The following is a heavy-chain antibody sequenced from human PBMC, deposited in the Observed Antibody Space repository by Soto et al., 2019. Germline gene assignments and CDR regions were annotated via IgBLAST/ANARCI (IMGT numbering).Heavy chain of an antibody. CDR3: ASSYGSGSRAFDY. J-gene: IGHJ4*02. CDR1: GDTFTFYS. CDR2: INPILSMS. D-gene: IGHD3-10*01. V-gene: IGHV1-69*02. Sequence: QVQLVQSGAEVKKPGSSVRVSCKASGDTFTFYSINWVRQAPGLGLEWMGRINPILSMSNYAQRFQGRVTMPADKSTSTAYMELISLRSEDTAMYYCASSYGSGSRAFDYWGQGALVTVSS.